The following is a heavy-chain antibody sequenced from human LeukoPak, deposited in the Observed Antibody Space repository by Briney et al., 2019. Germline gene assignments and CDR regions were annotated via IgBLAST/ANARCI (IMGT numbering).Heavy chain of an antibody. J-gene: IGHJ4*02. D-gene: IGHD2-15*01. CDR3: ARGYCSGGSCYPTHTDY. CDR1: GGSISSYY. Sequence: KPSETPSLTCTVSGGSISSYYWSWIRQPPGKGLEWIGYIYYSGSTNYNPSLKSRVTISVDTSKNQFSLKLSSVTAADTAVYYCARGYCSGGSCYPTHTDYWGQGILVTVSS. CDR2: IYYSGST. V-gene: IGHV4-59*01.